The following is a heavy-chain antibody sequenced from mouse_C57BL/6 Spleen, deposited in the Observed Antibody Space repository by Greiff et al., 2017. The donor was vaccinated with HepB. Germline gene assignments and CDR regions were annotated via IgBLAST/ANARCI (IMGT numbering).Heavy chain of an antibody. CDR1: GYAFSSYW. Sequence: QVQLQQSGAELVKPGASVKISCKASGYAFSSYWMNWVQQRPGKGLEWIGQIYPGDGDTNYNGKFKGKATLTADKSSSTAYMQLSSLTSEDSAVYFCARGNWGVFDYWGQGTTLTVTS. CDR2: IYPGDGDT. D-gene: IGHD4-1*01. V-gene: IGHV1-80*01. CDR3: ARGNWGVFDY. J-gene: IGHJ2*01.